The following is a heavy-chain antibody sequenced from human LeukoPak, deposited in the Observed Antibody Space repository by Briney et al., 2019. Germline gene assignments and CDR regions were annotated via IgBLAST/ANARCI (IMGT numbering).Heavy chain of an antibody. D-gene: IGHD3-22*01. CDR1: GYTFTSHG. V-gene: IGHV1-18*01. Sequence: GASVKVSCKASGYTFTSHGISWVRQAPGQGLEWMGWISAYNGNTNYAQKLQGRVTMTTDTSTSTASMELRSLRSDDTAVYYCARVAYYYDSAGLYLNYFYGMDVWGQGTTVTVSS. CDR3: ARVAYYYDSAGLYLNYFYGMDV. CDR2: ISAYNGNT. J-gene: IGHJ6*02.